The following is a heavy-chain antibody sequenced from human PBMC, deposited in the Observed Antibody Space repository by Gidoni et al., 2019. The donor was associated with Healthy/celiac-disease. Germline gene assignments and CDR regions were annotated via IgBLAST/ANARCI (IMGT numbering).Heavy chain of an antibody. V-gene: IGHV1-69*01. CDR3: ASVPDSGGLFDY. CDR1: GGTFSRYA. CDR2: IIPIFGTA. D-gene: IGHD2-15*01. J-gene: IGHJ4*02. Sequence: LLVHSWAEVKKPGSSVMVFCKDSGGTFSRYAISWVRQAPGQVLEWMGGIIPIFGTAHYAQKCQGRVTITADESTSTAYMELSSLRSEDTAVYDCASVPDSGGLFDYWGQGTLVTVSS.